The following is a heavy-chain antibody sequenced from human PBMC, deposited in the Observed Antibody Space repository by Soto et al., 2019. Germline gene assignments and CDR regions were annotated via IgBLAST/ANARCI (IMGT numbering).Heavy chain of an antibody. V-gene: IGHV3-74*01. D-gene: IGHD6-19*01. CDR2: IKSDGTTT. J-gene: IGHJ4*02. Sequence: EVQLVESGGGLVQPGGSLRLSCAASGFTFSSYWMHWVRQVAGKGLVWVSRIKSDGTTTSYADSVKGRFTISRDNAKNTLDLQMNSLRAEDTAVYYCARGYSSDWSVFGDHWGQGTLVTVSS. CDR3: ARGYSSDWSVFGDH. CDR1: GFTFSSYW.